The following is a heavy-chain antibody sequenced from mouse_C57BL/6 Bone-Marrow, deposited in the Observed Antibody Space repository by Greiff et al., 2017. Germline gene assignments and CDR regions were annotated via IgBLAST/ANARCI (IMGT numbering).Heavy chain of an antibody. J-gene: IGHJ4*01. CDR2: IYPGGGYT. Sequence: QVQLQQSGAELVRPGTSVKMSCKASGYTFTNYWIGWAKQRPGHGLEWIGDIYPGGGYTNYNEEFKGKATLTADKSSSTAYMQFSSLTAEDSAIYYCARSYYAMDYWGQGTSVTVSS. V-gene: IGHV1-63*01. CDR1: GYTFTNYW. CDR3: ARSYYAMDY.